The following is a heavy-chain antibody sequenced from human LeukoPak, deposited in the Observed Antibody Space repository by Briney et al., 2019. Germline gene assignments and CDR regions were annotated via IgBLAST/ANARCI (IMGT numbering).Heavy chain of an antibody. CDR1: GFTFSSYW. CDR2: INSDGSST. V-gene: IGHV3-74*01. J-gene: IGHJ6*02. D-gene: IGHD6-6*01. Sequence: PGGSLRLSCAASGFTFSSYWMHWVRQAPGKGLVWVSRINSDGSSTSYADSVKGRFTISRDNAKNTLYLQMNSLRAEDTAVYYCASAGAAACPLYYYYYYGMDVWGQGTTVTVSS. CDR3: ASAGAAACPLYYYYYYGMDV.